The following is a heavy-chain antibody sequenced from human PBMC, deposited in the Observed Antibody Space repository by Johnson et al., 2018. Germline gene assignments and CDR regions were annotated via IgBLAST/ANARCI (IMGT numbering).Heavy chain of an antibody. Sequence: QVQLVESGGGVVQPGRSLRLSCAASGFTFSSYGMHWVRQAPGKGLEWVAVISYDGSNKYYADSVKGRFTISRDNSKNTLYLQMNSLRAEDTAVYYWERAEDFWSGLGWVNGMDVWGQGTTVTVSS. CDR2: ISYDGSNK. D-gene: IGHD3-3*01. CDR3: ERAEDFWSGLGWVNGMDV. V-gene: IGHV3-30*03. J-gene: IGHJ6*02. CDR1: GFTFSSYG.